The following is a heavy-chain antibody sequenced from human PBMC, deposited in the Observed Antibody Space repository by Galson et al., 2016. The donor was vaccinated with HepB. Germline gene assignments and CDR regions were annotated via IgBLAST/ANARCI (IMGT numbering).Heavy chain of an antibody. J-gene: IGHJ4*02. V-gene: IGHV6-1*01. CDR3: ARGPRAYFDF. Sequence: CAISGDSVSSNSAAWNWIRQSPSRGLEWLGRTYYRSRWYNDYAVSVKSRITINPNTSKDQFSLQLNSVTPEDTAVYYCARGPRAYFDFWGQGTLVTVSS. CDR1: GDSVSSNSAA. CDR2: TYYRSRWYN.